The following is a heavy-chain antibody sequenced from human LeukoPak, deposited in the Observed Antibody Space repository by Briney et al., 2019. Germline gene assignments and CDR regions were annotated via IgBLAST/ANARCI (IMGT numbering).Heavy chain of an antibody. V-gene: IGHV1-46*01. CDR1: GYILTSYF. CDR3: ARDRAGAFDY. J-gene: IGHJ4*02. Sequence: ASVTVSCKASGYILTSYFMHWVRQAPGQRLEWMGGINPRDGSTSYAQKFQDRVIMTRDTSTSTVYMELSGLKSEDTAVYYCARDRAGAFDYWGQGTLVTVSS. CDR2: INPRDGST. D-gene: IGHD6-13*01.